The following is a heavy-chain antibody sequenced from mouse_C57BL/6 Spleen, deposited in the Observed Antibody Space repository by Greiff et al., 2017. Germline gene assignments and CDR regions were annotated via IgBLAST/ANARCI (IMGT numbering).Heavy chain of an antibody. CDR3: ARWGDYDEFAY. Sequence: QVQLQQSGPELVKPGASVKISCKASGYTFTDYYINWVKQRPGQGLAWIGWIYPGSGNTKYNEKFKGKATLTVDTSSSTAYMQLSSLTSEDSAVYFCARWGDYDEFAYWGQGTLVTVSA. CDR1: GYTFTDYY. D-gene: IGHD2-4*01. CDR2: IYPGSGNT. J-gene: IGHJ3*01. V-gene: IGHV1-84*01.